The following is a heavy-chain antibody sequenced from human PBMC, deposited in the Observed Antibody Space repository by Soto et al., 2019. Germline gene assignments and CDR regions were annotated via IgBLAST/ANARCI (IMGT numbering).Heavy chain of an antibody. Sequence: PGGSLSLFCAGSGFTFSSYTMNWVRQAPAQALEWVSSICSSSTYIYYADSVRGRFTIARDNAKNSLYLQMNGLRAEDTAVYYSARGGVVAARGADFDYWGQGTL. CDR3: ARGGVVAARGADFDY. CDR2: ICSSSTYI. J-gene: IGHJ4*02. CDR1: GFTFSSYT. V-gene: IGHV3-21*01. D-gene: IGHD6-6*01.